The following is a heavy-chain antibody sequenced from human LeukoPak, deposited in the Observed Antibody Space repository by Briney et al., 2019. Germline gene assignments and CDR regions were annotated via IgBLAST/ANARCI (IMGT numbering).Heavy chain of an antibody. CDR2: MNPNSGNT. CDR1: GYTFTSYD. Sequence: ASVKVSCKASGYTFTSYDINWVRQATGQGLEWMGWMNPNSGNTGYAQKFKGRVTMTRNTSISTAYMELSSLRSEDTAVYYCARRIPYYYYMDVWGKGTTVTVSS. D-gene: IGHD2-15*01. J-gene: IGHJ6*03. V-gene: IGHV1-8*01. CDR3: ARRIPYYYYMDV.